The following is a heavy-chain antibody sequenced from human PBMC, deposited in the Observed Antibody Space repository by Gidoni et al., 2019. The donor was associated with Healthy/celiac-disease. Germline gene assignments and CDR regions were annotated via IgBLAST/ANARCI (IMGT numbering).Heavy chain of an antibody. V-gene: IGHV3-30*18. CDR2: ISYDGSNK. CDR3: AKVWELRFLEPLWFAP. Sequence: QVQLEESGGGEVQPGRSLRRACAAAGVTCSSDGMHWGRQAPGQGLEWVAVISYDGSNKYSADSVKGRFTISRDNSKNPLYLQMTSLRSEDTAVYYCAKVWELRFLEPLWFAPWGQGTLVTVSS. D-gene: IGHD3-3*01. J-gene: IGHJ5*02. CDR1: GVTCSSDG.